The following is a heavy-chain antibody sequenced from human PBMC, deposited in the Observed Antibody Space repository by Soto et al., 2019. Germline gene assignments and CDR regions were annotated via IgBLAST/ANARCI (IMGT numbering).Heavy chain of an antibody. V-gene: IGHV1-69*13. CDR1: GGTFSSYA. CDR2: IIPIFGTA. D-gene: IGHD6-13*01. J-gene: IGHJ4*02. CDR3: ARDSMGIAAAGTTC. Sequence: ASVKVSCKASGGTFSSYAISWVRQAPGQGLEWMGGIIPIFGTANYAQKFQGRVTITADESTSTAYVELSSLRSEDTAVYYCARDSMGIAAAGTTCWGQGTLVTVSS.